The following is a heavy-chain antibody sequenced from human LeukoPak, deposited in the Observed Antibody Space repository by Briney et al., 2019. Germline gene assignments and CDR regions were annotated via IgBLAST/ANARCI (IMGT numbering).Heavy chain of an antibody. CDR3: TKLARAPRDFDY. Sequence: GGSLRLSCAASGFTFSSYWMSWVRQAPGKGLEWVGRSRDKGNSYTTAYAASVRGRFTISRDDSKNSLYLQMNSLKIEDTAVYYCTKLARAPRDFDYWGQGTLVTVSS. D-gene: IGHD3-10*01. CDR2: SRDKGNSYTT. J-gene: IGHJ4*01. V-gene: IGHV3-72*01. CDR1: GFTFSSYW.